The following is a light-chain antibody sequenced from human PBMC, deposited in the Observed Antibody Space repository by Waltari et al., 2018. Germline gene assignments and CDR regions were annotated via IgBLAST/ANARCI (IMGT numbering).Light chain of an antibody. J-gene: IGLJ3*02. V-gene: IGLV2-14*01. CDR1: SSDVGFYDF. CDR3: SSYTRRSYWV. Sequence: QSALTQPASVSGSPGQSITISCTGTSSDVGFYDFVSWFQQHPGKAPKFMIYKVTNRPSGVSNSLSRAKSANTAYLAISGLQAEDEADYYCSSYTRRSYWVFGGGTQLTVL. CDR2: KVT.